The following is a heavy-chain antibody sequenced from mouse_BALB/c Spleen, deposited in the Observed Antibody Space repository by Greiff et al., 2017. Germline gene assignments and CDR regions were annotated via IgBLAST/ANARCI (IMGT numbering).Heavy chain of an antibody. CDR2: IRNKANGYTT. CDR1: GFTFTDYY. J-gene: IGHJ4*01. Sequence: EVQGVESGGGLVQPGGSLRLSCATSGFTFTDYYMSWVRQPPGKALEWLGFIRNKANGYTTEYSASVKGRFTISRDNSQSILYLQMNTLRAEDSATYYCARYYDGSSYYYAMDYWGQGTSVTVSS. V-gene: IGHV7-3*02. CDR3: ARYYDGSSYYYAMDY. D-gene: IGHD1-1*01.